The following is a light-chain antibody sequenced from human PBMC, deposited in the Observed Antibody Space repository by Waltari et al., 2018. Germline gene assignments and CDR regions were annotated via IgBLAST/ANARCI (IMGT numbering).Light chain of an antibody. CDR1: SSDVGGYNY. Sequence: QSALTQPPSASGSPGQSVTISCTGTSSDVGGYNYVSWYQQHPGKAPTLMIYEVTQRPSGVPARCSGSKSGNTASLTVSGLQAEDEADYYCTSYAGSNRGVFGGGTKLTVL. CDR2: EVT. J-gene: IGLJ2*01. V-gene: IGLV2-8*01. CDR3: TSYAGSNRGV.